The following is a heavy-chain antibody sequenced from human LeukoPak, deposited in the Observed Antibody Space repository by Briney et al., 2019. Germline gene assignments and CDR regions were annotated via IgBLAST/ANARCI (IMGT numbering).Heavy chain of an antibody. CDR2: IYYSGST. Sequence: SETLSLTCAVYGGSFSGYYWSWIRQPPGKGLEWFGYIYYSGSTYYNPSLKSRVTISVDTSKNQFSLKLSSVTAADTAVYYCARDTIFGVVNWFDPWGQGTLVTVSS. D-gene: IGHD3-3*01. CDR3: ARDTIFGVVNWFDP. J-gene: IGHJ5*02. CDR1: GGSFSGYY. V-gene: IGHV4-34*09.